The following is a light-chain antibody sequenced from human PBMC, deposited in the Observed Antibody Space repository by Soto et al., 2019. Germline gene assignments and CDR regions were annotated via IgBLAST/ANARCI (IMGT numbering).Light chain of an antibody. Sequence: IVLTQSPGTLSLSPGERATLSCRASHSFGNSYLAWYQQKPGQAPRLLIYDASSRATGIPDRFSGSGSGADFTLTTSRLEPEDFAVYYCQQSGSSPWTFGQGTKVDIK. V-gene: IGKV3-20*01. CDR3: QQSGSSPWT. J-gene: IGKJ1*01. CDR1: HSFGNSY. CDR2: DAS.